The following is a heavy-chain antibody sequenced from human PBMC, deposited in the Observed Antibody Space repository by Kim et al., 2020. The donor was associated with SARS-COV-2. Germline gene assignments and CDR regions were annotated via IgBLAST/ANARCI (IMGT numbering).Heavy chain of an antibody. D-gene: IGHD3-16*01. CDR2: ILGDGVGT. CDR1: GFNFSPFA. J-gene: IGHJ4*01. CDR3: ARIGGAVICFRPAINY. V-gene: IGHV3-23*01. Sequence: GGSLRLSCAASGFNFSPFAMIWVRQVPGKGLEWVSVILGDGVGTYYADSVKGRFSISRDNSTNTLYLEMNNLRVDDTAVYYCARIGGAVICFRPAINYWG.